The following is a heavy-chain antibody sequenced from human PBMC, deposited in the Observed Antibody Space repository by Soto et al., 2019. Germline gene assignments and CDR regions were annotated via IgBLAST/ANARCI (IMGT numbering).Heavy chain of an antibody. Sequence: QLQLRESGPGLVKPSETLSLTCTVSGGSISGGVGGLYYWSWIRQPPGKGLEWIGYIYDSGSTYYYPSLTSRGTISVDTSKNQFPLRLSSVTAADTAVYYCGREVIPLTTDWYFDLWGRGTLVTVSS. CDR1: GGSISGGVGGLYY. CDR3: GREVIPLTTDWYFDL. V-gene: IGHV4-30-4*01. D-gene: IGHD4-17*01. J-gene: IGHJ2*01. CDR2: IYDSGST.